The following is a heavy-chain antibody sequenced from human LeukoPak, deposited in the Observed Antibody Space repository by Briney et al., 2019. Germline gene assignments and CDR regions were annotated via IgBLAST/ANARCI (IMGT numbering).Heavy chain of an antibody. CDR2: IYYSGST. CDR3: ARESNYHGSGTGWFDP. D-gene: IGHD3-10*01. V-gene: IGHV4-30-4*07. J-gene: IGHJ5*02. CDR1: GGSIRSGGYS. Sequence: SETLSLTCVVSGGSIRSGGYSWSWIRQPPGKGLEWIGYIYYSGSTYYNPSLKNRVTISVDTSKNQFSLKLSSVTAADTAVYYCARESNYHGSGTGWFDPWGQGTLVTVSS.